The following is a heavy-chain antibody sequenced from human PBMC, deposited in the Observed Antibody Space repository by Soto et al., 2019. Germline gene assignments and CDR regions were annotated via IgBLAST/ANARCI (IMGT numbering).Heavy chain of an antibody. Sequence: QVQLQESGPSLVKPSQTLSLTCTVSDGSITTGCYYWNWIRQHPEKGLEWIGYVHYSGSAYYNRSLKSRVSISVFTSKNQFSLKLSSVTAADTAVYYCARDLAGFYLDSWGQGTLVTVS. CDR1: DGSITTGCYY. CDR3: ARDLAGFYLDS. D-gene: IGHD3-16*01. V-gene: IGHV4-31*03. J-gene: IGHJ4*02. CDR2: VHYSGSA.